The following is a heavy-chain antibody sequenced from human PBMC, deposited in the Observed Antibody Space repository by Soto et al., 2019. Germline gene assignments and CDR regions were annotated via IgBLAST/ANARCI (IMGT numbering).Heavy chain of an antibody. CDR3: ARVPHTAMVNELNY. D-gene: IGHD5-18*01. J-gene: IGHJ4*02. CDR1: GYTFTGYY. V-gene: IGHV1-2*02. Sequence: GASVKVSCKASGYTFTGYYMHWVRQAPGQGLEWMGWINPNSGGTNYAQKFQGRVTMTRDTSIGTAYMELSRLRSDDTAVYYCARVPHTAMVNELNYWGQGTLVTVSS. CDR2: INPNSGGT.